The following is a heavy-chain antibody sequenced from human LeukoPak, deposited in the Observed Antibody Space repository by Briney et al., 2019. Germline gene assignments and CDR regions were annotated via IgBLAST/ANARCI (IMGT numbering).Heavy chain of an antibody. CDR3: ARNDLYSGSYIDAFDN. J-gene: IGHJ3*02. CDR1: GCSISSSSYY. V-gene: IGHV4-39*01. Sequence: SETLSLTCTVSGCSISSSSYYWGWIRQPPGKGLEWIGSIYYSGSTYYNPSLKSRVTISVDTSKNQFSLKLSSVTAADTAVYYCARNDLYSGSYIDAFDNWGQGTMVTVSS. D-gene: IGHD1-26*01. CDR2: IYYSGST.